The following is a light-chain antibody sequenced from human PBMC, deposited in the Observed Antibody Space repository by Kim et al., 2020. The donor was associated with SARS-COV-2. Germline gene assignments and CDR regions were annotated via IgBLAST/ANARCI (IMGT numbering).Light chain of an antibody. CDR3: NSRDNSGDHVV. Sequence: ALGQTVSITCQGDSLRTYYASWYQQKPGQAPILVMYGKNNRPSGIPDRFSGSSSGNTASLTVTGAQAVDEAAYYCNSRDNSGDHVVFGGGTKLIVL. J-gene: IGLJ3*02. V-gene: IGLV3-19*01. CDR2: GKN. CDR1: SLRTYY.